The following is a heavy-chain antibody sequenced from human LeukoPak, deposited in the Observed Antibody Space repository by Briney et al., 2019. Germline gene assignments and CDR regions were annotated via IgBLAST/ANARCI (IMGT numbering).Heavy chain of an antibody. V-gene: IGHV4-61*01. Sequence: PSETLSLTCTVSGGSFNSDSYYWSWIRQPPGKGLEWIGYIYYSGSTNYNPSLKSRVTISVDTSKNQFSLKLSSVTAADTAVYYCARRLRAAYFDYWGQGTLVTVSS. CDR3: ARRLRAAYFDY. D-gene: IGHD5-12*01. CDR1: GGSFNSDSYY. J-gene: IGHJ4*02. CDR2: IYYSGST.